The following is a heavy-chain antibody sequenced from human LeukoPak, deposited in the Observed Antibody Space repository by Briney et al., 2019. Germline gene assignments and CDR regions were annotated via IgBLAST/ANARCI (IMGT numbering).Heavy chain of an antibody. CDR1: GYTFTSYA. CDR3: ARDRIDIVATTRGYGDYRFDY. J-gene: IGHJ4*02. Sequence: ASVKASCKASGYTFTSYAMNWVRQAPGQGLEWMGWINTNTGNPTYAQGFTGRFVFSLDTSVSTAYLQISSLKAEDTAVYYCARDRIDIVATTRGYGDYRFDYWGQGTLVTVSS. D-gene: IGHD5-12*01. V-gene: IGHV7-4-1*02. CDR2: INTNTGNP.